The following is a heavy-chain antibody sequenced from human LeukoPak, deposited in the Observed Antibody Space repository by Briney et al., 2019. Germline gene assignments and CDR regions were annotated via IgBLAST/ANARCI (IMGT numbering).Heavy chain of an antibody. CDR2: INPNSGGT. CDR3: ARGPSYYYGSGRYDD. Sequence: ASVKVSCKASGYTFTGYYMHWVRQAPGQGLEWMGWINPNSGGTNYAQKFQGRVTMTRSTSISTAYMELSSLRSEDTAVYYCARGPSYYYGSGRYDDWGQGTLVTVSS. V-gene: IGHV1-2*02. CDR1: GYTFTGYY. J-gene: IGHJ4*02. D-gene: IGHD3-10*01.